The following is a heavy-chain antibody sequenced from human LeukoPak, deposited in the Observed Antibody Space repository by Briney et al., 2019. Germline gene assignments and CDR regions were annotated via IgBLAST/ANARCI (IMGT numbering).Heavy chain of an antibody. D-gene: IGHD3-22*01. J-gene: IGHJ5*02. V-gene: IGHV1-2*02. CDR1: GYTFNGYY. Sequence: ASVKVSCKASGYTFNGYYMHWVRQAPGQGLEWMEWINPNSGGTNYAQKFQGRVTMTRDTSISTAYMELSRLRSDDTAVYYCARGGMIVENWFDPWGQGTLVTVSS. CDR2: INPNSGGT. CDR3: ARGGMIVENWFDP.